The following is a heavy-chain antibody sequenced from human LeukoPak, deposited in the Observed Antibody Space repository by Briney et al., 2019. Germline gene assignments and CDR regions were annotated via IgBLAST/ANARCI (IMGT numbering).Heavy chain of an antibody. V-gene: IGHV3-30*02. CDR3: ASGPWSSPRDY. CDR1: GFTFSNYG. Sequence: GGSLXXSCAASGFTFSNYGMHWVRQAPGKGLEGVTFISYDGSSKYYVDSVKGRFTISRDNSKKRLYVQMNRQRVEDTAVYYCASGPWSSPRDYWGQGILGIVSS. CDR2: ISYDGSSK. D-gene: IGHD1-26*01. J-gene: IGHJ4*02.